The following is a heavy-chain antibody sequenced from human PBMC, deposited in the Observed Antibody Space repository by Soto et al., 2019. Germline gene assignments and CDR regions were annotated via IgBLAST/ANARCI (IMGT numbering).Heavy chain of an antibody. CDR1: GFTFSNAW. Sequence: PGGSLRLSCAASGFTFSNAWMSWVRQAPGKGLEWVGRIISKTDGGTTDYAAPVKGRFTISRDDSKNMLYLQMNSLRTEDTAVYYCTEAGVVVVVAGTPDDFWGQGALVTVSS. CDR2: IISKTDGGTT. D-gene: IGHD2-15*01. J-gene: IGHJ4*02. CDR3: TEAGVVVVVAGTPDDF. V-gene: IGHV3-15*01.